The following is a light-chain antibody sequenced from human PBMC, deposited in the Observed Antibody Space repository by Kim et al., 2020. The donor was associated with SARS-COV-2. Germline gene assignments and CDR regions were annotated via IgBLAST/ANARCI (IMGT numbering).Light chain of an antibody. CDR1: HDVGTA. CDR3: QQFNTYPT. J-gene: IGKJ5*01. CDR2: MAS. Sequence: IQLTQSPSSLSASVGDRVTLTCRTSHDVGTALAWYQQKPGKPPNLLFSMASNLKSGVPSRFSGGGSGTDFTLTISSLQPEDVATYFCQQFNTYPTFGQGTRLEIK. V-gene: IGKV1-13*02.